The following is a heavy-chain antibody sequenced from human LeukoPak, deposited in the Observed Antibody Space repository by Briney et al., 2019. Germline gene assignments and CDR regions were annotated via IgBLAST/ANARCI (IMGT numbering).Heavy chain of an antibody. CDR2: IYPGDSGT. CDR1: GYRFTNYW. CDR3: ARLRNGYQNGGLDY. D-gene: IGHD5-24*01. J-gene: IGHJ4*02. Sequence: GESLKISCKGSGYRFTNYWIGWVRQMPGKGLEWMGIIYPGDSGTTYSPSFQGQVTISADKSISTAYLQWSSLKASDTAMYYCARLRNGYQNGGLDYWGQGTLVTGSS. V-gene: IGHV5-51*01.